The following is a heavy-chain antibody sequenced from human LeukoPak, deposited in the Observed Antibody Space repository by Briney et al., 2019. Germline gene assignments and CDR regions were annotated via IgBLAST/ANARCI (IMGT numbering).Heavy chain of an antibody. J-gene: IGHJ4*02. CDR3: ARDRIVGATPLGY. CDR2: ISYDGSNK. CDR1: GFTFSSYA. V-gene: IGHV3-30-3*01. Sequence: GGSLRLSCAASGFTFSSYAMHWVRQAPGKGLEWVAVISYDGSNKYYADSVKGRFTISRDNSKNTLYLQMNSLRAEDTAVYYCARDRIVGATPLGYWGQGTLVTVSS. D-gene: IGHD1-26*01.